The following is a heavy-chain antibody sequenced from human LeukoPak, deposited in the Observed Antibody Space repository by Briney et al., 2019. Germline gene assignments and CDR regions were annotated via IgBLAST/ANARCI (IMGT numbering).Heavy chain of an antibody. D-gene: IGHD3-10*01. Sequence: PGGSLRLSCAASGFNFSSYAMSWVRQAPGKGLEWVSAISGSGGSTYYADSVKGRFTISRDNSKNTLYLQMNSLRAEDTAVYYCARGMVRGVIISLYYGMDVWGQGTTVTVPS. CDR3: ARGMVRGVIISLYYGMDV. J-gene: IGHJ6*02. CDR2: ISGSGGST. V-gene: IGHV3-23*01. CDR1: GFNFSSYA.